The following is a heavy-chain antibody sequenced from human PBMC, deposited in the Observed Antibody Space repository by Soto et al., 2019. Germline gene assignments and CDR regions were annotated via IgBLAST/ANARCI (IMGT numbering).Heavy chain of an antibody. D-gene: IGHD2-2*01. V-gene: IGHV1-18*01. J-gene: IGHJ4*02. CDR2: ISAYNTNT. CDR3: ARDTPPTNY. CDR1: GYTFTSYH. Sequence: QVQLVQSGAEVKKPGASVKVSCKTSGYTFTSYHISWVRQAPGQGLEWMGWISAYNTNTNYAQKFQGRVTMTTDTITSTAYIELKSRRSNDTAVYYWARDTPPTNYWGEGTLITV.